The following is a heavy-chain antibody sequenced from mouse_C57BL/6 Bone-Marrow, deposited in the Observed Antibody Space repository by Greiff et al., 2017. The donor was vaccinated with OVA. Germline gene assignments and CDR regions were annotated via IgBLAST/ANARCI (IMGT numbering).Heavy chain of an antibody. D-gene: IGHD2-5*01. Sequence: QVQLQQSGAELVRPGTSVKVSCKASGYAFTNYLIEWVKQRPGQGLEWIGVINPGSGGTNYNEKFKGKATLTADKSSSTAYMQLSSLTSEDSAVYFCARRGYYSNYDYWGQGTTLTVSS. CDR3: ARRGYYSNYDY. J-gene: IGHJ2*01. V-gene: IGHV1-54*01. CDR2: INPGSGGT. CDR1: GYAFTNYL.